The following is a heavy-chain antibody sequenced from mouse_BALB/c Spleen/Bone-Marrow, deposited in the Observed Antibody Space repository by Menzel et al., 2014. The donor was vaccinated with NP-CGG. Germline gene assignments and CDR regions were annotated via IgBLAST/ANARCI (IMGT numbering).Heavy chain of an antibody. CDR1: GYTFTNYW. V-gene: IGHV1-69*02. Sequence: QVQLQQSGAELVRPGASVKLSCKASGYTFTNYWINWVKQRPGQGLEWIGNIYPSDSYTNYDQKFKDKATLTVDESSSTAYMQLSSPTSEDSAVYYCTRWLPYAMDYWGQGTSVTVSS. D-gene: IGHD2-2*01. J-gene: IGHJ4*01. CDR2: IYPSDSYT. CDR3: TRWLPYAMDY.